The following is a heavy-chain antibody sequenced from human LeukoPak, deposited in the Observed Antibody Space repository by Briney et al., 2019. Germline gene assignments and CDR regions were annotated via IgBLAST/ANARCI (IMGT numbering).Heavy chain of an antibody. CDR3: ARRFEMGRSSSSEDAFDY. CDR1: GGSISSSSYY. D-gene: IGHD6-6*01. V-gene: IGHV4-39*01. Sequence: SETLSLTCTVSGGSISSSSYYWGWIRQPPGKGLECIGSIYYSGSTYYNPSLKSRVTISVDTSKNQFTLKLSSVTAADTAVYYCARRFEMGRSSSSEDAFDYWGQGTLVTVSS. CDR2: IYYSGST. J-gene: IGHJ4*02.